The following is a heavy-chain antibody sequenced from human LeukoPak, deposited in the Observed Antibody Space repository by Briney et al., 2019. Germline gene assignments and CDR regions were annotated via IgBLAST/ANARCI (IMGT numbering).Heavy chain of an antibody. D-gene: IGHD2-15*01. J-gene: IGHJ4*02. CDR1: GYRFTIYG. CDR3: ARGPYCSGGTCYSQYFDY. V-gene: IGHV1-18*01. CDR2: ISASNGKT. Sequence: ASVKVSCKASGYRFTIYGISWVRQAPGQGLEWMGWISASNGKTVYAQNLQGRVTMATDTSTSTAYMELRSLRSDDTAVYYCARGPYCSGGTCYSQYFDYWGQGTLVTVSS.